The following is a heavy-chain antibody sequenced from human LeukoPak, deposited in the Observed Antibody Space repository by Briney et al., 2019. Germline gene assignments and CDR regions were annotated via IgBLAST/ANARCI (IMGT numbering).Heavy chain of an antibody. CDR1: GFTFSSYG. CDR2: IWYDGSNK. J-gene: IGHJ6*02. V-gene: IGHV3-33*06. Sequence: PGRSLRLSCAASGFTFSSYGMHWVRQAPGKGLEWVAVIWYDGSNKYYADSVKGRFTISRDNSKDTLYLQMNSLRAEDTAVYYCAESSWYVGDYYGMDVWGQGTTVTVSS. D-gene: IGHD6-13*01. CDR3: AESSWYVGDYYGMDV.